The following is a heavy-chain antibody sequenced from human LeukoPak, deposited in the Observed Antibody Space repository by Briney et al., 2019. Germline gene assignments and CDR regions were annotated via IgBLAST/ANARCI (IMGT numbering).Heavy chain of an antibody. J-gene: IGHJ4*02. V-gene: IGHV4-34*01. CDR2: INHSGST. D-gene: IGHD4-23*01. Sequence: PSETLSLTCNVYGGSFSGYYWSWIRQPPGKGLEWIGEINHSGSTNYNPSLKSRVTISVDTSKNQFSLKLSSVTAADTAVYYCARGGMTTVVTHQGYYFDYWGQGTLVTVSS. CDR1: GGSFSGYY. CDR3: ARGGMTTVVTHQGYYFDY.